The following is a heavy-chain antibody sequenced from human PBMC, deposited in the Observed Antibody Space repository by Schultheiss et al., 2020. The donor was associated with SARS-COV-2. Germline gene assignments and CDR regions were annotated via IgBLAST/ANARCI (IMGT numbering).Heavy chain of an antibody. J-gene: IGHJ4*02. CDR3: AKDRSGYSSGWGSLKIDY. CDR2: ISYDGSNK. D-gene: IGHD6-19*01. CDR1: GFTFSSYG. V-gene: IGHV3-30*18. Sequence: GESLKISCAASGFTFSSYGMHWVRQAPGKGLEWVAVISYDGSNKYYADSVKGRFTISRDNSKNTLDLQMSSLRAEDTAVYYCAKDRSGYSSGWGSLKIDYWGQGTLVTVSS.